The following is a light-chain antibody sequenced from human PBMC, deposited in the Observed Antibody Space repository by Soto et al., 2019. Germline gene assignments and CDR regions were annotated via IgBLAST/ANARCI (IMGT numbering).Light chain of an antibody. CDR3: QQYDNWPLT. J-gene: IGKJ4*01. CDR2: GAS. CDR1: QSVYSY. V-gene: IGKV3-15*01. Sequence: EIVMTQSPATLSVSPGERSTLSCRSSQSVYSYLAWYQQKPGQAPRFLIYGASTRATGIPARFSGSGSGTEFTLTISSLQSEDFAVYYCQQYDNWPLTFGGGTKVDIK.